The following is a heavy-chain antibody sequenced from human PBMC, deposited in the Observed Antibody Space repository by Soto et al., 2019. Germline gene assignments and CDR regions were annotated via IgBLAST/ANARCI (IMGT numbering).Heavy chain of an antibody. V-gene: IGHV3-30-3*01. CDR2: ISYDGSNK. Sequence: QVQLVESGGGVVQPGRSLRLSCAASGFTFSSYAMHWVRQAPGKGLEWVAVISYDGSNKYYADSVKGRFTISRDNSKNTLYLQMNSLRAEDTAVYYCARDQPVVVVAATPEYYYGMDVWCQGTTVTVSS. CDR1: GFTFSSYA. J-gene: IGHJ6*02. CDR3: ARDQPVVVVAATPEYYYGMDV. D-gene: IGHD2-15*01.